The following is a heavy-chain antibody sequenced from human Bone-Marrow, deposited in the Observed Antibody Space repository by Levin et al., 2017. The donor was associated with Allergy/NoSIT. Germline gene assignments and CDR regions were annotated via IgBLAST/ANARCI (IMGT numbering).Heavy chain of an antibody. CDR1: GGSISSSPHY. CDR3: AREGTPQSWDY. Sequence: SQTLSLTCTVSGGSISSSPHYWGWIRQPPGKELEWIVTISHSGNTYHNPSLTSRVTISVDTSKNQFSLKLTSMTAADTAVYYCAREGTPQSWDYWGQGTLVSVSS. CDR2: ISHSGNT. D-gene: IGHD1-14*01. J-gene: IGHJ4*02. V-gene: IGHV4-39*07.